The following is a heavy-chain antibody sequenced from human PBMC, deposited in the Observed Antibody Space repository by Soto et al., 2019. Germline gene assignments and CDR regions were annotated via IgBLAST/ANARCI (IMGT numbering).Heavy chain of an antibody. V-gene: IGHV1-18*01. Sequence: GASVKVSCKASGYTFTSYGISWVRQAPGQGLEWMGWISAYNGNTNYAQKLQGRVTMTTDTSTSTAYMELRSLRSDDTAVYYCGRFEWELHLVDAFDIWGQGTMVTVSS. D-gene: IGHD1-26*01. CDR1: GYTFTSYG. J-gene: IGHJ3*02. CDR3: GRFEWELHLVDAFDI. CDR2: ISAYNGNT.